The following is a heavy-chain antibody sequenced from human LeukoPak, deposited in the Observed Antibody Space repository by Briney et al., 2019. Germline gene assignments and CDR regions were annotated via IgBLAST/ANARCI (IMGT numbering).Heavy chain of an antibody. CDR2: IWYDGSNK. CDR3: ARGGWDSSSWYGFGY. Sequence: PGGSLRLSCAASGFTFSSYGMHWVRQAPGKGLEWVAVIWYDGSNKYYADSVKGRFTISRDNSKNTLYLQMNSLRAEDTAVYYCARGGWDSSSWYGFGYWGQGTLVTVSS. CDR1: GFTFSSYG. J-gene: IGHJ4*02. V-gene: IGHV3-33*01. D-gene: IGHD6-13*01.